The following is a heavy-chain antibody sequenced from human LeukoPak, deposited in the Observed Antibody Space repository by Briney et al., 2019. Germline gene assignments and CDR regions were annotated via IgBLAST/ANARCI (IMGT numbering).Heavy chain of an antibody. CDR2: INHSGST. CDR3: ARGRRNIVVVPASFGY. J-gene: IGHJ4*02. V-gene: IGHV4-34*01. Sequence: SETLSLTCAVYGGSFSGYYWSWIRQPPGKGLEWIGEINHSGSTNYNPSLKSRVTISVDTSKNQFSLKLSSVTAADTAVYYCARGRRNIVVVPASFGYWGQGTLVTVSS. CDR1: GGSFSGYY. D-gene: IGHD2-2*01.